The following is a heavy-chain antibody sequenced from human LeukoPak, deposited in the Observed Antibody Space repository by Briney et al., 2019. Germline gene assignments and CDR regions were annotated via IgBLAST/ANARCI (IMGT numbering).Heavy chain of an antibody. J-gene: IGHJ4*02. CDR3: ARGGWLQPPYYFDY. CDR2: ISYDGSNK. Sequence: GGSLRLSCAASGFTFISYAMHWVRQAPGKGLEWVAVISYDGSNKYYADSVKGRFTISRDNSKNTLYLQMNSLRAEDTAVYYCARGGWLQPPYYFDYWGQGTLVTVSS. V-gene: IGHV3-30*04. CDR1: GFTFISYA. D-gene: IGHD5-24*01.